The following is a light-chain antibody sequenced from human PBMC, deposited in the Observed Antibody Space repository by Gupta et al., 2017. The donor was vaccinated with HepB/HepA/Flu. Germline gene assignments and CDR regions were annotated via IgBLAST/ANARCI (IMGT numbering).Light chain of an antibody. CDR1: SSNIGSNT. CDR3: AAWDDSLNGPV. Sequence: QSVLTKPPSASGPPGKRVTISCSGSSSNIGSNTVNWYQQLPGTAPKLLIYSNNQRPSGVPDRFSGSKSGTSASLAISGLQSEDEADYYCAAWDDSLNGPVFGGGTKLTVL. J-gene: IGLJ2*01. CDR2: SNN. V-gene: IGLV1-44*01.